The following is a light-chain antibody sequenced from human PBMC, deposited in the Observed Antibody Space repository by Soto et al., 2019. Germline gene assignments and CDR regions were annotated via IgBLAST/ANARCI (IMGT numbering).Light chain of an antibody. V-gene: IGKV3-15*01. CDR2: GAS. CDR3: QQYNNLPQRIT. CDR1: QSVSSN. J-gene: IGKJ5*01. Sequence: EIVMTQSPATLSVSPGERATLSCRASQSVSSNLAWYQQKPGQAPRLLIYGASTRATCIPARFSGSGSGTESTLTISSLQSEDFAVYYCQQYNNLPQRITFGQGKRLQI.